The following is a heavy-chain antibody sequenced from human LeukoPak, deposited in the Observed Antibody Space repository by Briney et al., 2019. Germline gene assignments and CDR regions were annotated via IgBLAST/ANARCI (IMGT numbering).Heavy chain of an antibody. J-gene: IGHJ4*02. V-gene: IGHV4-38-2*02. CDR3: ARGRFAELLFDI. CDR1: GYSISSGYY. CDR2: IYHTGET. D-gene: IGHD3-10*01. Sequence: PSETLSLTCTVAGYSISSGYYWGWLRQSPGKGLEWIASIYHTGETHYHPSLKSRVSISVDTSNNQFSLRSTSATAADTAMYYCARGRFAELLFDIWGQGTLVTVSS.